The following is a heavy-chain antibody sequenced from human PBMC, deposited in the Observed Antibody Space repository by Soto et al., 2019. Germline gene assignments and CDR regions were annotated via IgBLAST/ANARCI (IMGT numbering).Heavy chain of an antibody. Sequence: QVQLVESGGGVVQPGRSLRLSCAASGFTFSSYAMHWVRQAPGKGLEWVAVISYDGSNKYYADSVKGRFTISRGNSKNTLYLQMNSLRAEDTAVYYCARGLHHTRLQWLVSPYYYYGMDVWGQGTTVIVSS. D-gene: IGHD6-19*01. CDR1: GFTFSSYA. CDR2: ISYDGSNK. J-gene: IGHJ6*02. CDR3: ARGLHHTRLQWLVSPYYYYGMDV. V-gene: IGHV3-30-3*01.